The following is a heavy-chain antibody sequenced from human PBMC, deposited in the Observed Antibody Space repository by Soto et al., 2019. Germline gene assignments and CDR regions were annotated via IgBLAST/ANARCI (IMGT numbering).Heavy chain of an antibody. D-gene: IGHD6-13*01. CDR2: IFYAGNT. J-gene: IGHJ5*02. Sequence: QLQLQESGPGLVKPSETLSLTCNVSGGSISSSRSYWAWFRQPPGKELEWIANIFYAGNTYYNPSLKSRVAVCGDTSKNQFSLKLDSVTAADTAVYYCARQAAAPGIDLWFDPWGQVTLVTVSS. CDR3: ARQAAAPGIDLWFDP. V-gene: IGHV4-39*01. CDR1: GGSISSSRSY.